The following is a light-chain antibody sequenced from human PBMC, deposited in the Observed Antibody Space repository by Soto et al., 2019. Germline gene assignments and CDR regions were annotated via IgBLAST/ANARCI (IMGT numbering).Light chain of an antibody. CDR3: QQYNNWPRT. V-gene: IGKV3-15*01. J-gene: IGKJ2*01. CDR2: DAS. CDR1: QSVSSN. Sequence: EIVMTQSPATLSVSPGERATLSCRASQSVSSNLGWYQQKPGQAPRLLIYDASTRATGIPARFSGSGSGTEFTLTISSLQSEDFALYYCQQYNNWPRTFGQGTRLEIK.